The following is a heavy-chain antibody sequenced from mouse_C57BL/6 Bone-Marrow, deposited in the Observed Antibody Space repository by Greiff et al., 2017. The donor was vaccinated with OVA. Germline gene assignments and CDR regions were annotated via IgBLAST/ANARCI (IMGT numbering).Heavy chain of an antibody. CDR2: IDPNSGGT. CDR3: ARGVYYDYDGGEN. D-gene: IGHD2-4*01. CDR1: GYTFTSYW. J-gene: IGHJ2*01. V-gene: IGHV1-72*01. Sequence: VQLQQSGAELVKPGASVKLSCKASGYTFTSYWMHWVQQRPGRGLEWIGRIDPNSGGTKYNEKFKSKATLTVDKPSSTAYMQLSRLTSEDSAVYYCARGVYYDYDGGENWGQGTTLTVSS.